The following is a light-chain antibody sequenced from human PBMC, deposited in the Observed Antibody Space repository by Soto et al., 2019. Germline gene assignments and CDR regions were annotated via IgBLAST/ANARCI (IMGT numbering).Light chain of an antibody. CDR1: SSDVGGYNY. Sequence: QSVLTQPASVSGSPGQSITISCTRTSSDVGGYNYVSWYQQHPGKAPKLMIYDVSNRPSGVSNRFSGSKSRNTASLTISGLQAEDEADYYCSSYTSSSTLVFGTGTKVTVL. CDR2: DVS. CDR3: SSYTSSSTLV. V-gene: IGLV2-14*01. J-gene: IGLJ1*01.